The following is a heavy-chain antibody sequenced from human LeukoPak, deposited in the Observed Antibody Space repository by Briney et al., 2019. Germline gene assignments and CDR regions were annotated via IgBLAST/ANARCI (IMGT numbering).Heavy chain of an antibody. CDR1: GFTFSNYW. CDR3: ARRWKYYDFWSDPGFDY. CDR2: IKQDGSEK. D-gene: IGHD3-3*01. Sequence: GGSLTLSCAASGFTFSNYWMRWVRQPPGKGLEWVVNIKQDGSEKYYVDSGKGRFTISRDNGENSLYLQMNSLKAEDTAVYYCARRWKYYDFWSDPGFDYWGEGTLVTVSS. J-gene: IGHJ4*02. V-gene: IGHV3-7*01.